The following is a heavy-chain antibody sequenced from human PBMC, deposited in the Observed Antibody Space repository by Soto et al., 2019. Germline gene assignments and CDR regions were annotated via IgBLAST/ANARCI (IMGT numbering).Heavy chain of an antibody. CDR2: IYYSGST. CDR3: ARSDRQKIFAY. V-gene: IGHV4-59*08. CDR1: GGSISSYY. J-gene: IGHJ4*02. Sequence: QVQLQESGPGLVKPSETLSLTCTVSGGSISSYYWSWIRQPPGKGLEWIGYIYYSGSTNYNPSLKSRVTISVDTSKNQFSLKLSSVTAADTAVYYCARSDRQKIFAYWGQGTLVTVSS.